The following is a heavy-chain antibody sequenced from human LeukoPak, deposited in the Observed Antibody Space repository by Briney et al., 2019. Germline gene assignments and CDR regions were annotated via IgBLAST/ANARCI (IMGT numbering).Heavy chain of an antibody. D-gene: IGHD3-22*01. CDR2: MRPKKSDT. J-gene: IGHJ4*02. CDR3: AGGPPEDTSSGY. Sequence: GASVTLSCKASGYSFTTYDINWVRQAPGQGLEWMGWMRPKKSDTGYARKFQDRVTLTWNISTDTAYMELNSLTAEDTAVYFCAGGPPEDTSSGYWGQGTLVTVSS. V-gene: IGHV1-8*01. CDR1: GYSFTTYD.